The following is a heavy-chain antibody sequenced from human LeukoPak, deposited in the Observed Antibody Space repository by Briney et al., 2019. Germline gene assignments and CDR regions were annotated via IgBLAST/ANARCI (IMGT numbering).Heavy chain of an antibody. D-gene: IGHD2-8*01. CDR2: ISSKTGIT. CDR1: GFTFDAFA. V-gene: IGHV3-9*01. J-gene: IGHJ6*02. Sequence: GRSLRLSCAASGFTFDAFAMHWVRQAPGKGLEWVAGISSKTGITGFADSVRGRFTISRDDANNFLYLQMNSLRLEDTALYYCAKVYATLSYGMDVWGQGTTVTVSS. CDR3: AKVYATLSYGMDV.